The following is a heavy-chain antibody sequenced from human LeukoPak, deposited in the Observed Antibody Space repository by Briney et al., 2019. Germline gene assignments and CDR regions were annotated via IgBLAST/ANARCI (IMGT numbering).Heavy chain of an antibody. Sequence: SLTLSLTCTVSGGSISSGDYYWSWIRQPPGKGREWIGYIYYSGSTYYNPSLKSRVTISVDTSKNQFSLKLSSVTAADTAVYYCASEVITMVRGGGNFDYWGQGTLVTVSS. J-gene: IGHJ4*02. CDR3: ASEVITMVRGGGNFDY. CDR2: IYYSGST. V-gene: IGHV4-30-4*08. D-gene: IGHD3-10*01. CDR1: GGSISSGDYY.